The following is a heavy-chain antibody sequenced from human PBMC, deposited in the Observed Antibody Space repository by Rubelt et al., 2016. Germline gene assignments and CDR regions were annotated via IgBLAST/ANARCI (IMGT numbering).Heavy chain of an antibody. CDR1: GGSFSSYY. J-gene: IGHJ5*02. CDR3: ARGLVVETARYSWFDP. V-gene: IGHV4-34*01. D-gene: IGHD2-21*02. CDR2: INHSGST. Sequence: KPSETLSLTCAVYGGSFSSYYWSWIRQPPGKGLEWIGEINHSGSTNYNPSLKSRVTISVDTSKNQFSLKLSSVTAADTAVYYCARGLVVETARYSWFDPWGQGTVVTVSS.